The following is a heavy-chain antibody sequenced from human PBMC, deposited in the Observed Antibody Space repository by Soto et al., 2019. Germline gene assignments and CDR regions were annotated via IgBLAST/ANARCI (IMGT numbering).Heavy chain of an antibody. D-gene: IGHD6-6*01. J-gene: IGHJ4*02. Sequence: QVQLVESGGGVVQPGRSLRLSCAASGFTFSSYGMHWVRQAPGKGLEWVAVIWYDGSNKYYADSVKGRFTISRDNSKNTLYLQMNSLRAEDTAVDYCARDTLCYSSSSYFDYWGQGTLVTVSS. V-gene: IGHV3-33*01. CDR2: IWYDGSNK. CDR1: GFTFSSYG. CDR3: ARDTLCYSSSSYFDY.